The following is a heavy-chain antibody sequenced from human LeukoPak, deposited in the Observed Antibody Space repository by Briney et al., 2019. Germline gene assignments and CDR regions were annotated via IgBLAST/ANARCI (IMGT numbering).Heavy chain of an antibody. CDR2: IKQDETEK. CDR1: GFTFSNFW. J-gene: IGHJ6*02. CDR3: ARDRPLYYYDSSGYYYGMDV. Sequence: GGSLRLSCTASGFTFSNFWMGWVRQAPGKGLEWVANIKQDETEKFYLGSVKGRFTISRDNSKNTLYLQVNSLRAEDTAVYYCARDRPLYYYDSSGYYYGMDVWGQGTTVTVSS. D-gene: IGHD3-22*01. V-gene: IGHV3-7*03.